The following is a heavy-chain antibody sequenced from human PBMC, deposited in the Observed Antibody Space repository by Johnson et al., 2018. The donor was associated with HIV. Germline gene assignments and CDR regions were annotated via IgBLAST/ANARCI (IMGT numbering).Heavy chain of an antibody. CDR1: GFTFSSYG. J-gene: IGHJ3*02. Sequence: QVQLVESGGGVVQPGRSLRLSCAASGFTFSSYGMAWVRQAPGKGLEWVALISYDGSNKYYADSVKGRFTISRDNSKNTLYLQMNSLRAEDTAVYYCARDSSWGLGTPGAFDIWGQGTMVTVSS. CDR3: ARDSSWGLGTPGAFDI. CDR2: ISYDGSNK. D-gene: IGHD7-27*01. V-gene: IGHV3-30*03.